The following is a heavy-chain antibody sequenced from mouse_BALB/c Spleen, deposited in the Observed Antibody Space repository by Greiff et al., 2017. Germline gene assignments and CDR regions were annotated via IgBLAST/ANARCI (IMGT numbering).Heavy chain of an antibody. CDR1: GFTFSSYA. D-gene: IGHD1-1*01. Sequence: EVKLVESGGGLVKPGGSLKLSCAASGFTFSSYAMSWVRQSPEKRLEWVAEISSGGSYTYYPDTVTGRFTISRDNAKNTLYLEMSSLRSEDTAMYYCAMVTTSYYAMDYWGQGTSVTVSS. CDR3: AMVTTSYYAMDY. V-gene: IGHV5-9-4*01. CDR2: ISSGGSYT. J-gene: IGHJ4*01.